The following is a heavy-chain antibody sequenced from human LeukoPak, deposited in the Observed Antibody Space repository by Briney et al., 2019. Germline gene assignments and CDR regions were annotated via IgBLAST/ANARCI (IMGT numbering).Heavy chain of an antibody. D-gene: IGHD3-10*01. CDR2: IYYSGST. CDR1: GGSISSGDYY. CDR3: ASYKYYYGSGSYSNWFDP. V-gene: IGHV4-30-4*01. Sequence: SQTLSLTCTVSGGSISSGDYYWSWIRQPPGKGLEWIGYIYYSGSTYYNPSLKSRVTISVDTSKNQFSLKLSSVTAADTAVYYCASYKYYYGSGSYSNWFDPWRQGTLVTVSS. J-gene: IGHJ5*02.